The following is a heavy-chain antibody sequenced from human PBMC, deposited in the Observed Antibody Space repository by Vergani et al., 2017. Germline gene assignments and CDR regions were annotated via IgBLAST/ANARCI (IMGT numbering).Heavy chain of an antibody. Sequence: QVQLQESGPGLVKPSETLSLTCTVSGASVNSYYWSWIRQPPGKGLEWMGYVSFRGDTLYDPSVKGRMTISLTTSSNHFSLYLTSVTAADTAVYYCARSRIYYGAGSPDYWGQGTLVTVSS. D-gene: IGHD3-10*01. CDR3: ARSRIYYGAGSPDY. V-gene: IGHV4-59*02. CDR2: VSFRGDT. CDR1: GASVNSYY. J-gene: IGHJ4*02.